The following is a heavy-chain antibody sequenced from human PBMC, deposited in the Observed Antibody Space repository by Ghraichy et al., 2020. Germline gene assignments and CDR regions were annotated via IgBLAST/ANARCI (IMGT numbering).Heavy chain of an antibody. CDR2: ISNTGTPI. CDR1: GFTFSAYY. Sequence: GSLRLSCTASGFTFSAYYMSWIRQAPGQGLEWLSYISNTGTPIYYADSVKGRFTVSRDNAKNSVYLQMNSLRAEDTAMYYCGKDLNIGIGADWFDPWGQGTLVTVSS. D-gene: IGHD2/OR15-2a*01. CDR3: GKDLNIGIGADWFDP. J-gene: IGHJ5*02. V-gene: IGHV3-11*04.